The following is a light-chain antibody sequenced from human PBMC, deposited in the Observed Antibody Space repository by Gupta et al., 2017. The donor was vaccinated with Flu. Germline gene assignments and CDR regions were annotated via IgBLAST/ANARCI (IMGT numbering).Light chain of an antibody. CDR3: AACADSLTGF. CDR1: SSNIGTNY. J-gene: IGLJ2*01. Sequence: QSVLTQPPSASGTPGQRVTISCSGSSSNIGTNYVYWYQQFPGTAPKLLIYRNNQRPSGVPDRFSGSKAGTSASLAISGLRSEDEADYYCAACADSLTGFFGGGTRLTVL. V-gene: IGLV1-47*01. CDR2: RNN.